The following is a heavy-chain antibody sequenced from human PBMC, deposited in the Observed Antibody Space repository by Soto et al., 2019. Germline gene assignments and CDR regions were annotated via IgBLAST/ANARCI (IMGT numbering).Heavy chain of an antibody. V-gene: IGHV3-21*01. CDR1: GFTFSSYS. CDR2: ISSSSSYI. CDR3: ARSPSMTTVSPDY. D-gene: IGHD4-17*01. J-gene: IGHJ4*02. Sequence: EVQLVESGGGLVKPGGSLRLSCAASGFTFSSYSMNWVRQAPGKGLEWVSSISSSSSYIYYADSVKGRFTISRDNAKNSLYLQMNSLRAEDTAVYYCARSPSMTTVSPDYWGQGPLVTVSS.